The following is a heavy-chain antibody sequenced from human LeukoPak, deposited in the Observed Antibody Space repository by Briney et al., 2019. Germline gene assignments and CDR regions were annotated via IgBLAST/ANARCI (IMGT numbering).Heavy chain of an antibody. J-gene: IGHJ4*02. V-gene: IGHV3-23*01. CDR3: TKYALANYYGRLDC. CDR1: GYTFSNFA. Sequence: GGSLRLSCAACGYTFSNFAMSWVRQAPGKGLEWVSTISGSGGSTYYADSVKGGFTLSRDNIKNTLYIQKNTLRAQDTPLYYSTKYALANYYGRLDCWGQGALVTVSS. CDR2: ISGSGGST. D-gene: IGHD3-22*01.